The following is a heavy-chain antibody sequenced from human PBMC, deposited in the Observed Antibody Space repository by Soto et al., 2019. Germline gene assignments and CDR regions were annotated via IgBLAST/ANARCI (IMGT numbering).Heavy chain of an antibody. Sequence: SVKVSCKASGGTFSSYAVSWVRQAPGQGLEWMGGIIPIFGTANYAQKFQGRVTITADESTSTAYMELSSLRSEDTAVYYCARASGYYDILTGYYYFDYWGQGTLVTVSS. J-gene: IGHJ4*02. CDR1: GGTFSSYA. CDR2: IIPIFGTA. D-gene: IGHD3-9*01. V-gene: IGHV1-69*13. CDR3: ARASGYYDILTGYYYFDY.